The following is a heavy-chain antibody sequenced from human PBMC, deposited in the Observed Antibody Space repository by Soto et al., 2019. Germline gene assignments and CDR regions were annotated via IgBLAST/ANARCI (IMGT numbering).Heavy chain of an antibody. D-gene: IGHD2-21*01. CDR1: GFTFSSYA. CDR3: VRFTTTRDKSKNTMYQHMNSLRAEDKGVYSCATTGHAGFWEWSLTPSYGMDV. J-gene: IGHJ6*02. CDR2: ISYDGINR. V-gene: IGHV3-30-3*01. Sequence: GGSLRLSCAASGFTFSSYAMHWVRQAPGKGLEWVAVISYDGINRYNADSVKVRGTISRASAKTTRTVKLNSTSKKYSDDSTKVRFTTTRDKSKNTMYQHMNSLRAEDKGVYSCATTGHAGFWEWSLTPSYGMDVWGQGTTVTVSS.